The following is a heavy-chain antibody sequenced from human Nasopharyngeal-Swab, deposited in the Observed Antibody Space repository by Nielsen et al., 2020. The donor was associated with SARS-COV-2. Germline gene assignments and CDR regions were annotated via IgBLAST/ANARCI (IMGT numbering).Heavy chain of an antibody. J-gene: IGHJ4*02. V-gene: IGHV3-74*01. CDR2: ISGDGSST. CDR3: ARALTNYYDSSGYLDY. Sequence: GEALKISCVASGFTLSSVWMHWVGKIPGKGLVWISRISGDGSSTSYADSVKGRLTISRDNAKNTLYLQISTLTVEDTAVYHCARALTNYYDSSGYLDYWGQGTLVTVSS. D-gene: IGHD3-22*01. CDR1: GFTLSSVW.